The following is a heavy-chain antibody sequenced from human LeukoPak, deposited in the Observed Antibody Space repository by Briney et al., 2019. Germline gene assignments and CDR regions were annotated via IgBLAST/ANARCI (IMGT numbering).Heavy chain of an antibody. CDR3: ARVVDTLTFDI. CDR1: GYTLTELS. V-gene: IGHV1-24*01. CDR2: FDPEDGET. D-gene: IGHD5-24*01. Sequence: ASVKVSCKVSGYTLTELSMHWVRQAPGKGLEWMGGFDPEDGETIYAQKFQGRVTITTDESTSTAYMELSSLRSEDTAVYYCARVVDTLTFDIWGQGTMVTVSS. J-gene: IGHJ3*02.